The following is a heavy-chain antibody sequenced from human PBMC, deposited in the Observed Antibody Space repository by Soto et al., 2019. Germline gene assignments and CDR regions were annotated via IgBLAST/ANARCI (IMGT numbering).Heavy chain of an antibody. V-gene: IGHV3-23*01. Sequence: RRLSFAASGFTFSSYAMSWVRQAPGKGLEWVSAISGSGGSTYYADSVKGRFTISRDNSKNTLYLQMNSLRAEDTAVYYCAKHDYGGNMGTEYFQHWGQGTLVTVSS. J-gene: IGHJ1*01. CDR3: AKHDYGGNMGTEYFQH. CDR1: GFTFSSYA. CDR2: ISGSGGST. D-gene: IGHD4-17*01.